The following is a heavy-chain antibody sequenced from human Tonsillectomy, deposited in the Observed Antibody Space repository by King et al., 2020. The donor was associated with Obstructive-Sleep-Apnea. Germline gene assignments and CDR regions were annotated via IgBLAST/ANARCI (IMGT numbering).Heavy chain of an antibody. D-gene: IGHD6-25*01. CDR3: ARAADDRYYSYGMDV. V-gene: IGHV4-59*01. CDR2: IYYSGST. Sequence: QLQESGPGLVKPSETLSLTCTVSGGSISSYYWSWIRQPPGKGLEWIGYIYYSGSTNYNPSLKSRVTISVDTSKNQFSLKLSSVTAADTAVYYCARAADDRYYSYGMDVWGQGTTVTVSS. CDR1: GGSISSYY. J-gene: IGHJ6*02.